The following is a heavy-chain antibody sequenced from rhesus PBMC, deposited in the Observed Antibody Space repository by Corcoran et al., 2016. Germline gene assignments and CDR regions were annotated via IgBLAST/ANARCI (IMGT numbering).Heavy chain of an antibody. V-gene: IGHV3-136*01. D-gene: IGHD3-34*01. J-gene: IGHJ4*01. CDR3: TRAGVITIDY. CDR1: GFTFGSFY. Sequence: EVQLVEYGGGLVKPGGSLLLSCSASGFTFGSFYIFLVRQAPRKGLEWVSYISYTGKTIYYPDSVKGRFNISRDNAKNSLSLQMSSLRAEDTAVYYCTRAGVITIDYWGQGVLVTVSS. CDR2: ISYTGKTI.